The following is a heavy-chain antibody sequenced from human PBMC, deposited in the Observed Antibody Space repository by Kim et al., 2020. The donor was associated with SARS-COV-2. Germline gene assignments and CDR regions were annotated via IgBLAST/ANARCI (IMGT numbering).Heavy chain of an antibody. Sequence: GGSLRLSCAASGFTFGSNWMTWVRQAPGKGLEWVANIKQDGSEKYYLDSVKGRFTISRDNTKNSLYLQMNSLRADDTAVYYCVRFPAGYWGQGTLVTVS. J-gene: IGHJ4*02. V-gene: IGHV3-7*01. CDR2: IKQDGSEK. CDR1: GFTFGSNW. CDR3: VRFPAGY. D-gene: IGHD2-2*01.